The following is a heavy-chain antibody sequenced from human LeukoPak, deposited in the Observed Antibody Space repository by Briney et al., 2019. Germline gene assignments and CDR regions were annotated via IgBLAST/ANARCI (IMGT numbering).Heavy chain of an antibody. D-gene: IGHD3-10*01. CDR3: ARDSITMVRGTGYYFDY. CDR2: IYYSGST. J-gene: IGHJ4*02. Sequence: NPSETLSLTCTVSGGSISSSSYYWGWIRQPPGKGLEWIGSIYYSGSTYYNPSLKSRVTISVDTSKNQFSLKLSSVTAADTAVYYCARDSITMVRGTGYYFDYWGQGTLVTVSS. V-gene: IGHV4-39*02. CDR1: GGSISSSSYY.